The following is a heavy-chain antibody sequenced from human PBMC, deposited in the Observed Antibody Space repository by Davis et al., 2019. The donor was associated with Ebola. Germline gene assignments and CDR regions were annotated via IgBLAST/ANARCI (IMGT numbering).Heavy chain of an antibody. D-gene: IGHD3-10*01. CDR2: ISPYNGNP. CDR1: GYTFTSYG. J-gene: IGHJ4*02. Sequence: AASVKVSCKASGYTFTSYGISWVRQAPGQGLEWMGWISPYNGNPNYAQKLQGRVTMTTDTSTSTAYMELRSLRSDDTAVYYCARDLWAYYGSGSSAPFDYWGQGTLVTVSS. V-gene: IGHV1-18*01. CDR3: ARDLWAYYGSGSSAPFDY.